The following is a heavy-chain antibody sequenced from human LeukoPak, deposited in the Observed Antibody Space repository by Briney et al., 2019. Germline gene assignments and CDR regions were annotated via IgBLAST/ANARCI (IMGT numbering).Heavy chain of an antibody. CDR3: ARHSNWNGGVDWFDP. Sequence: SETLSLTCTVSGGSNYWTWIRQAPGKGLEWIAYIHYSGSPHYNPTLRSRVTISIDTSKNQLSLKLNSVTAADTAVYYCARHSNWNGGVDWFDPWGQGTQVTVSS. D-gene: IGHD1-20*01. CDR2: IHYSGSP. CDR1: GGSNY. V-gene: IGHV4-59*08. J-gene: IGHJ5*02.